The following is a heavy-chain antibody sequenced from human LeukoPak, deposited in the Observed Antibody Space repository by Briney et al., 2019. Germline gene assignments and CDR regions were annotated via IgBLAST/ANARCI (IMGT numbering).Heavy chain of an antibody. D-gene: IGHD2-15*01. V-gene: IGHV4-34*01. J-gene: IGHJ6*02. CDR1: GGSFSGYY. CDR2: INHSGST. CDR3: ARHRIEGYYGMDV. Sequence: SETLCLTCAVYGGSFSGYYWSWIRQPPGKGLEWIGEINHSGSTNYSPSLKSRVTISVDTSKNQFSLKLSSVTAADTAVYYCARHRIEGYYGMDVWGQGTTVTVSS.